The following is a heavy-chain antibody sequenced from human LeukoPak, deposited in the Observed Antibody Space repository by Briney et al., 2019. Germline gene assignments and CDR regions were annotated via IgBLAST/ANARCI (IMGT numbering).Heavy chain of an antibody. CDR1: GGSFSGYY. CDR2: INHSGST. D-gene: IGHD4-23*01. CDR3: ARGLGYGGAGNY. V-gene: IGHV4-34*01. J-gene: IGHJ4*02. Sequence: SETLSLTCAVYGGSFSGYYWSWIRQPPGKGLEWIGEINHSGSTNYNPSLKSRVTISVDTSKNQFSLKLSSVTAADTAVYYCARGLGYGGAGNYWGQGTLVTVSS.